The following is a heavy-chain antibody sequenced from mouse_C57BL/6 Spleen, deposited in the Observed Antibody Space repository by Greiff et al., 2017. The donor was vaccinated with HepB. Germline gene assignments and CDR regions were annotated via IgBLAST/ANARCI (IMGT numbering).Heavy chain of an antibody. V-gene: IGHV1-82*01. D-gene: IGHD1-1*01. CDR1: GYAFSSSW. CDR2: IYPGDGDT. J-gene: IGHJ2*01. CDR3: ARSVTTVDY. Sequence: QVQLKESGPELVKPGASVKISCKASGYAFSSSWMNWVKQRPGKGLEWIGRIYPGDGDTNYNGKFKGKATLTADKSSSTAYMQLSSLTSEDSAVYFCARSVTTVDYWGQGTTLTVSS.